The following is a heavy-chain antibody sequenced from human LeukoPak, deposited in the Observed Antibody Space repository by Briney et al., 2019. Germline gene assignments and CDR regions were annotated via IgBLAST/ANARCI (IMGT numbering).Heavy chain of an antibody. Sequence: AQALKISCKGGCSILTYYRIGWLRATPGKGLEWVGIIYLVDSAPRYSPSFHGQAPSSADKSISTAYLQWSSRKASDTAMYYCARCGEYAGGCHGMDVWGQGTTVTVSS. V-gene: IGHV5-51*01. CDR2: IYLVDSAP. J-gene: IGHJ6*02. CDR3: ARCGEYAGGCHGMDV. D-gene: IGHD4-17*01. CDR1: CSILTYYR.